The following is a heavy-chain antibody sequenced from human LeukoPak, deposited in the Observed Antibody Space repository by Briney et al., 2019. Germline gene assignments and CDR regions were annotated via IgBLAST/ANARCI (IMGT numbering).Heavy chain of an antibody. Sequence: GGSLRLSCAASGFTFSSYGMSWVRQAPGKGLEWVANIKQDGSEKYYVDSVKGRFTISRDNAKNSLYLQMNSLRAEDTAVYYCARVRRGSVYWGQGTLVTVSS. J-gene: IGHJ4*02. CDR3: ARVRRGSVY. V-gene: IGHV3-7*01. CDR2: IKQDGSEK. D-gene: IGHD5-12*01. CDR1: GFTFSSYG.